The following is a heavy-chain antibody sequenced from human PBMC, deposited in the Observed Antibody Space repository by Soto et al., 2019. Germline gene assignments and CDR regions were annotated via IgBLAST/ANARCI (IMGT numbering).Heavy chain of an antibody. CDR1: GYTFTSYA. CDR2: INAGNGNT. J-gene: IGHJ6*02. D-gene: IGHD6-6*01. CDR3: ARLRLSPRIYYYYGMDV. Sequence: GASVKVSCKASGYTFTSYAMHWVRQAPGQRLEWMGWINAGNGNTKYSQKFQGRVTITRDTSASTAYMELSSLGSEDTAVYYCARLRLSPRIYYYYGMDVWGQGTTVTVSS. V-gene: IGHV1-3*01.